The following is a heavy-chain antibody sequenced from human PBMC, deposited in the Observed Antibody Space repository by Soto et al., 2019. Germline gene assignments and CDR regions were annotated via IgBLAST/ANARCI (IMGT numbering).Heavy chain of an antibody. D-gene: IGHD5-18*01. CDR2: IYYSGST. CDR1: GGSVSSGSYF. J-gene: IGHJ4*02. Sequence: SETLSLTCTVSGGSVSSGSYFWSWIRQPPGKGLEWIGYIYYSGSTNYNPSLKSRVTISVDTSKNQFSLKLSSVTAADTAVYYCARDLSYGQNTFDYWGQGTLVTVSS. CDR3: ARDLSYGQNTFDY. V-gene: IGHV4-61*01.